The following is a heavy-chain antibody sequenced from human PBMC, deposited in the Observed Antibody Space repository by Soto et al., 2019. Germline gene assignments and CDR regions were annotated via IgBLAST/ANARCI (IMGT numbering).Heavy chain of an antibody. Sequence: QVQLQESGPGLVKPSETLSLTCTVSGGSISSYYWSWIRQPPGKGLERIGYIYYSGSTNYNPSLKSRVTIAVDTSKNQSSLKLSSVTAADTAVYYCASSIVADAEYFQHWGQGTLVTVSS. CDR2: IYYSGST. CDR3: ASSIVADAEYFQH. J-gene: IGHJ1*01. D-gene: IGHD5-12*01. V-gene: IGHV4-59*08. CDR1: GGSISSYY.